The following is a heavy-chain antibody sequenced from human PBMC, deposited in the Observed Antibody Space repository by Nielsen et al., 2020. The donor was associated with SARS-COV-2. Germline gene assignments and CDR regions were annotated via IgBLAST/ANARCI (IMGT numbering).Heavy chain of an antibody. Sequence: SLKISCAASGFTFDDYAMHWVRQAPGKGLEWVSGISWNSGSIGYADSVKGRFTISRDNAKNSLYLQMNSLRAEDTAVYYCARSGSGSYLSWFDPWGQGTLVTVSS. CDR2: ISWNSGSI. D-gene: IGHD3-10*01. CDR3: ARSGSGSYLSWFDP. J-gene: IGHJ5*02. CDR1: GFTFDDYA. V-gene: IGHV3-9*01.